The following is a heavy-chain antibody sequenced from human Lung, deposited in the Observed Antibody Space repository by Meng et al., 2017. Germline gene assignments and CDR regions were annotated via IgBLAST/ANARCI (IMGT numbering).Heavy chain of an antibody. CDR1: GGSFSDYY. CDR3: ARGPTTMAHDFDY. CDR2: INHSGST. Sequence: GSLRLSCVVSGGSFSDYYWSWIRQPPGKGLEWIGEINHSGSTNYNPSLESRATISVDTSQDNLSLKLSSVTAADSAVYYCARGPTTMAHDFDYWGQGTLVTVSS. D-gene: IGHD4-11*01. V-gene: IGHV4-34*01. J-gene: IGHJ4*02.